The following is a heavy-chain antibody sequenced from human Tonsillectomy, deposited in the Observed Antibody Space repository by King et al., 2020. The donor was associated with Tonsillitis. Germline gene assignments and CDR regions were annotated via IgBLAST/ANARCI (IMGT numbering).Heavy chain of an antibody. CDR1: DGSISSDY. V-gene: IGHV4-59*01. CDR2: FYYSGNT. CDR3: ARGPGPIHFYYGMDV. Sequence: VQLQESGPGLVKPSETLSLTCTVSDGSISSDYWSWIRQPPGKGLEWIGYFYYSGNTNYNHSLKSRVTISVDTSKNQFSLKLSSMTAADTAVYYCARGPGPIHFYYGMDVWAQGTTVTVSS. J-gene: IGHJ6*02.